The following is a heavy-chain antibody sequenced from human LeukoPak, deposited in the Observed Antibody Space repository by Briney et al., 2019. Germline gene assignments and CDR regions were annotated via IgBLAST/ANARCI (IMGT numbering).Heavy chain of an antibody. V-gene: IGHV3-7*01. D-gene: IGHD3-22*01. J-gene: IGHJ4*02. CDR3: ARDRPQYYDSSGYYPYY. Sequence: GGSLRLSCAASGFTFSDFWVNWVRQAPGKGLEWVANIKQDGSEQYYVDSVKGRFIISRDNAKNSLYLLMNSLRAEDTAVYYCARDRPQYYDSSGYYPYYWGQGTLVTVSS. CDR1: GFTFSDFW. CDR2: IKQDGSEQ.